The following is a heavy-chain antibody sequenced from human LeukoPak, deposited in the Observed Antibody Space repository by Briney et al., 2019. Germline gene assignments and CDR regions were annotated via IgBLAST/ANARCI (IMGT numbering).Heavy chain of an antibody. CDR3: AKSFLAMTTVTSLDY. D-gene: IGHD4-17*01. V-gene: IGHV3-23*01. CDR2: ISGSGGST. Sequence: PGGSLRLSCAASGFTFISYAMSWVRQAPGKGLEWVSAISGSGGSTYYADSVKGRFTISRDNSKNTLYLQMNSLRAEDTAVYYCAKSFLAMTTVTSLDYWGQGTLVTVSS. J-gene: IGHJ4*02. CDR1: GFTFISYA.